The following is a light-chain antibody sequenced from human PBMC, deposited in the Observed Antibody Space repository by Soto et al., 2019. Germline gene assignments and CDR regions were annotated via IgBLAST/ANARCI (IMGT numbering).Light chain of an antibody. Sequence: DIVMTQSPDSLAVSLGERATINCRPSPSVFSSSKNKNYLAWYQQKPGQPPKLLIYWASTRESGVPDRFSGSGSGTDYTLTISSLQAEDVAVYYCQHYYTTPLTFGGGTKVDIK. CDR3: QHYYTTPLT. V-gene: IGKV4-1*01. J-gene: IGKJ4*01. CDR2: WAS. CDR1: PSVFSSSKNKNY.